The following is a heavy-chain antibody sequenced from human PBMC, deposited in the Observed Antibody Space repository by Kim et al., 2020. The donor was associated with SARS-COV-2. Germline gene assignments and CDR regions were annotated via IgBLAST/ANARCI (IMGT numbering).Heavy chain of an antibody. CDR3: AKDRNRYYDYVWGSYRPRTGGMDV. J-gene: IGHJ6*02. Sequence: GGSLRLSCAASGFTFSSYAMSWVRQAPGKGLEWVSAISGSGGSTYYADSVKGRFTISRDNSKNTLYLQMNSLRAEDTAVYYCAKDRNRYYDYVWGSYRPRTGGMDVWGQGTTVTVSS. CDR1: GFTFSSYA. CDR2: ISGSGGST. V-gene: IGHV3-23*01. D-gene: IGHD3-16*02.